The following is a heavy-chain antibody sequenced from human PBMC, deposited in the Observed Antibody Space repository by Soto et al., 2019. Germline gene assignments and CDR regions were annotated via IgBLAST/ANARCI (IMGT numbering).Heavy chain of an antibody. D-gene: IGHD2-15*01. CDR3: AKDAGGGSYEYYFDY. Sequence: QVQLVESGGGVVQPGRSLRLSCAASGFTFSSYGMHWVRQAPGKGLEWVAVISYDGSNKYYADSVKGRFTISRDKSKNTLYLQMNSLRAEDTAVYYCAKDAGGGSYEYYFDYWGQGTLVTVSS. CDR1: GFTFSSYG. CDR2: ISYDGSNK. J-gene: IGHJ4*02. V-gene: IGHV3-30*18.